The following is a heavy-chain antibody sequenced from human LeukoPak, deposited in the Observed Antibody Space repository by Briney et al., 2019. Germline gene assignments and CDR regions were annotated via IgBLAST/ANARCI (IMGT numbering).Heavy chain of an antibody. J-gene: IGHJ4*02. D-gene: IGHD3-22*01. V-gene: IGHV7-4-1*02. CDR2: INTNTGKS. CDR3: ARDPNHYYDSSGYYGDY. CDR1: GYTFTNYA. Sequence: ASVKVSCKASGYTFTNYAINWVRQAPGQGLEWMGWINTNTGKSTYAQGSTGRFVFSLDTSVSTAYLQISSLKAEDTAVYYCARDPNHYYDSSGYYGDYWGQGTLVTVSS.